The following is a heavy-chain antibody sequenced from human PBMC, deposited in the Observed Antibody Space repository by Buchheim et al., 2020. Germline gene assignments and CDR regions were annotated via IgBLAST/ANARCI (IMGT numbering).Heavy chain of an antibody. V-gene: IGHV4-34*01. J-gene: IGHJ4*02. Sequence: QVQLQQWGAGLLKPSETLSLTCAVYGGSFSGYYWSWIRQPPGKGLEWIGEINHSGSTNYNPSLKSRVTISVDTSKNQFSLKLSSVTAADTAVYYCARSRTQWLRWNELDYWGQGTL. CDR2: INHSGST. CDR3: ARSRTQWLRWNELDY. CDR1: GGSFSGYY. D-gene: IGHD5-12*01.